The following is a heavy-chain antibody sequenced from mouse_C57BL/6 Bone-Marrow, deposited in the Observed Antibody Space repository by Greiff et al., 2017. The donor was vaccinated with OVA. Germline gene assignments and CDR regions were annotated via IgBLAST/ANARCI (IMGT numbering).Heavy chain of an antibody. CDR2: IYPGSGNT. V-gene: IGHV1-76*01. J-gene: IGHJ3*01. D-gene: IGHD2-4*01. CDR3: ARGGYDYWFAY. CDR1: GYTFTDYY. Sequence: QVQLQQSGAELVRPGASVKLSCKASGYTFTDYYINWVKQRPGQGLEWIARIYPGSGNTYYNEKFKGKATLTAEKSSSTAYMQLSSLTSEDSAVYFCARGGYDYWFAYWGQGTLVTVSA.